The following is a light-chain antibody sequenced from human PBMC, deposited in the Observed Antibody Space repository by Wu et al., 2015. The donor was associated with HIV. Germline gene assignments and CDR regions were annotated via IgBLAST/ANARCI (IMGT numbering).Light chain of an antibody. V-gene: IGKV3-20*01. CDR1: QSVSNY. Sequence: EIVLTQFPVTLSLSPGDRATLSCRASQSVSNYLAWYQQKPGQAPRLLIYGASNRATGTPDRFSGSGSGTDFTLTISKLEPEDFVVYFCQQYGSSPPTFGQGAKLEIK. J-gene: IGKJ2*01. CDR3: QQYGSSPPT. CDR2: GAS.